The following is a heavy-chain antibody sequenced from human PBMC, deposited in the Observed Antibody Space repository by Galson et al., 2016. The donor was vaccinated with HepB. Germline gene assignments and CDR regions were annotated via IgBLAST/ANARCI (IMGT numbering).Heavy chain of an antibody. CDR3: ARVRYSTTWYFDY. Sequence: AVKVSCKASGGTFNHYAISWVRQAPGQGLEWMGGITNFGRANYAQRFQGRVTITADDYTSTVYMELIILRSEDPAAYYRARVRYSTTWYFDYWGQGTLVTVSS. V-gene: IGHV1-69*13. CDR2: ITNFGRA. J-gene: IGHJ4*02. CDR1: GGTFNHYA. D-gene: IGHD6-13*01.